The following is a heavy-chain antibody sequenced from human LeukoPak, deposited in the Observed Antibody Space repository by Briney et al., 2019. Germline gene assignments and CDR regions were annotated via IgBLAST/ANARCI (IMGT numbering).Heavy chain of an antibody. D-gene: IGHD3-9*01. Sequence: PSETLSLTCSVSGGSIRSFFWSWIRQPPGKALEWIGYVHSSGSTKYNPSLKSRLIISVDMSKNQFSLKLGSVSVADTAVYYCARLAPGKYDMLTGDANVVFDYWGQGAPVTVSS. CDR3: ARLAPGKYDMLTGDANVVFDY. J-gene: IGHJ4*02. CDR1: GGSIRSFF. CDR2: VHSSGST. V-gene: IGHV4-59*01.